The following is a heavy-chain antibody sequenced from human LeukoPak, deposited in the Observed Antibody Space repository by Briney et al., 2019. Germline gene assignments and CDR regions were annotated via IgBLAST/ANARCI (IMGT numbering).Heavy chain of an antibody. CDR2: ISTYNGNT. CDR1: GYTFTNYG. D-gene: IGHD2-15*01. J-gene: IGHJ6*03. Sequence: ASVKVSCKASGYTFTNYGISWVRQAPGQGLEWMGWISTYNGNTNYAEKLQGRVTMTTDTSTSTAYMELRRLRSDDTAVYYCARDLGRYCSGGRCHYYSYYMDVWGKGTTVTVSS. CDR3: ARDLGRYCSGGRCHYYSYYMDV. V-gene: IGHV1-18*01.